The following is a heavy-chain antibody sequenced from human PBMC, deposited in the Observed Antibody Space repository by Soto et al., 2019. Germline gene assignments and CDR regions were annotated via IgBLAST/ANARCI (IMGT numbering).Heavy chain of an antibody. CDR1: GGSISVYY. V-gene: IGHV4-59*01. Sequence: SDTLSLTCTISGGSISVYYWSWIRQSPRQGLEWIGYVYDNGRPYYSPSLKSRVTISADTSKNQISPKLTSATAADTAVYYCARGVGSSPPRYWGRGTLVTVSS. CDR2: VYDNGRP. CDR3: ARGVGSSPPRY. D-gene: IGHD3-9*01. J-gene: IGHJ4*02.